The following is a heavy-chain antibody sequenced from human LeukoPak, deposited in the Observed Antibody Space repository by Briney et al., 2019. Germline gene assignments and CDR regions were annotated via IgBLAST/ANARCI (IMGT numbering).Heavy chain of an antibody. D-gene: IGHD2-2*01. V-gene: IGHV7-4-1*02. CDR3: AREIGYCSSTSCYARLFDY. CDR2: INTDTGNP. CDR1: GYTFTSYG. Sequence: ASVKFSCKASGYTFTSYGMNWVRQAPGQGLEWMGWINTDTGNPTYAQGFTGRFVFSLDTSVSTAYLQISSLKAEDTAVYYCAREIGYCSSTSCYARLFDYWGQGTLVTVSS. J-gene: IGHJ4*02.